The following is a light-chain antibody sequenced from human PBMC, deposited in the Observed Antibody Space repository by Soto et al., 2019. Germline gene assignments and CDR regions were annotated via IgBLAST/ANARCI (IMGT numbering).Light chain of an antibody. Sequence: DIQMTQSPSYLSASVGDRVTITCRASQSISTYVNWYQQKPGKAPQLLIHAASSLQGGVPSRFSGRGSGTEFTLTISSLHPEDFATYYCQQSYRIPYVFGQATKLEIE. CDR3: QQSYRIPYV. CDR1: QSISTY. V-gene: IGKV1-39*01. J-gene: IGKJ2*01. CDR2: AAS.